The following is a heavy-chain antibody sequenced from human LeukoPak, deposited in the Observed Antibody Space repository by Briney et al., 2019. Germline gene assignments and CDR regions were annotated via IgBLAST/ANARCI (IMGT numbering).Heavy chain of an antibody. D-gene: IGHD6-25*01. J-gene: IGHJ4*02. CDR1: GGSISSSNW. CDR2: IYHSGST. V-gene: IGHV4-4*02. CDR3: ARSGHDY. Sequence: PSETLSLTCAVSGGSISSSNWRSWVRQRPGKGLEWIGEIYHSGSTNYNPSLKSRVTISVDTSKNQFSLKLSSVTAADTAAYYCARSGHDYWGQGTLVTVSS.